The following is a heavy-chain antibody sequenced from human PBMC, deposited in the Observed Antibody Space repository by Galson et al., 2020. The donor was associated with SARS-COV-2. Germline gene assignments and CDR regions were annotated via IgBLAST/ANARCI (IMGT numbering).Heavy chain of an antibody. CDR1: RFTFSSYA. D-gene: IGHD4-17*01. CDR3: VRDSDTTDYVLPDAFDI. CDR2: ISFDGTNQ. Sequence: GESLKIPCAASRFTFSSYAMHWVRQAPGKGLEWVTFISFDGTNQYYADSVKGRFTISRDNSENTLYLQMNSLRPEDTAMYYCVRDSDTTDYVLPDAFDIWGQGTMVTVSS. J-gene: IGHJ3*02. V-gene: IGHV3-30*04.